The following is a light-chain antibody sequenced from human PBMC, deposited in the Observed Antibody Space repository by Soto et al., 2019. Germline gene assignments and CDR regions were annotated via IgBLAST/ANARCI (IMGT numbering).Light chain of an antibody. CDR2: KAS. V-gene: IGKV1-5*03. CDR3: QQYNSYST. J-gene: IGKJ1*01. CDR1: QSIGSY. Sequence: EIQMAQCRSSVSASVGDRVTITCRASQSIGSYLNWYQQKPGKXPXXLIYKASSLESGVPSRFIGTGSGTEFTLAISSLQPDDFATYDCQQYNSYSTFGQGTKVDIK.